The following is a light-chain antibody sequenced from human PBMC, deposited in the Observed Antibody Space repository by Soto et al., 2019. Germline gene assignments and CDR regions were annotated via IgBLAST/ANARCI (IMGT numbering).Light chain of an antibody. CDR3: CSFAGRYTLG. J-gene: IGLJ3*02. Sequence: QSALTQPRSVSGSPGQSVTISCTGTSRDVGNYNYVSWYQQHPGKAPKVMIYDVNKRPSGVPDRFSGSKSGNTASLTISGLQPDDEADYFCCSFAGRYTLGFGGGTKLTVL. CDR1: SRDVGNYNY. V-gene: IGLV2-11*01. CDR2: DVN.